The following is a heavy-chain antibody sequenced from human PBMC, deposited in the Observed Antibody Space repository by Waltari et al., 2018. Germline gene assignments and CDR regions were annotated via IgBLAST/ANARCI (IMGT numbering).Heavy chain of an antibody. Sequence: QVQLVQSGAEAKKPGSSVRVSCRASGGTFSSDSGNWVRQAPGKGLEWMGRVVPDMRETKDAVKYQGRITITADKATGTGYMEVSRLGSDDTAVYYCAGGDGGYYYYKMDGWGQGTTVTVSS. V-gene: IGHV1-69*02. CDR2: VVPDMRET. D-gene: IGHD3-10*01. CDR1: GGTFSSDS. J-gene: IGHJ6*03. CDR3: AGGDGGYYYYKMDG.